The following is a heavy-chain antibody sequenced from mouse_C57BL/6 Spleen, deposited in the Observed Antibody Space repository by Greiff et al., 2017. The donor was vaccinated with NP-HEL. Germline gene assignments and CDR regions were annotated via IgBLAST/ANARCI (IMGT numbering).Heavy chain of an antibody. Sequence: EVKLMESGGGLVKPGGSLKLSCAASGFTFSSYAMSWVRQTPEKRLEWVATISDGGSYTYYPDNVKGRFTISRDNAKNNLYLQMSHLKSEDTAMYYCARDHYYGSSYDYFDYWGQGTTLTVSS. CDR2: ISDGGSYT. D-gene: IGHD1-1*01. CDR3: ARDHYYGSSYDYFDY. J-gene: IGHJ2*01. V-gene: IGHV5-4*01. CDR1: GFTFSSYA.